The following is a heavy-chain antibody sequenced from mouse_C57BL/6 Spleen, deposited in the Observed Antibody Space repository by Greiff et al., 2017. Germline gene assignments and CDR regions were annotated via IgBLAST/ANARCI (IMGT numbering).Heavy chain of an antibody. Sequence: VLLVESGAELAKPGASVKLSCKASGYTFTSYWMHWVKQRPGQGLEWIGYINPSSGYTKYNQKFKDKATLTADKSSSTASMQLSSLTSEYSAVXDCARDECDYFDYWGQGTTLTVSS. J-gene: IGHJ2*01. CDR2: INPSSGYT. V-gene: IGHV1-7*01. CDR3: ARDECDYFDY. CDR1: GYTFTSYW.